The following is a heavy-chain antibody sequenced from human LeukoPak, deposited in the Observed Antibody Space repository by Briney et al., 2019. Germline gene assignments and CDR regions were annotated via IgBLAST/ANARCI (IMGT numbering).Heavy chain of an antibody. CDR3: ARSAGKFHKIDY. V-gene: IGHV1-46*03. CDR2: INPSGGST. Sequence: ASVKVSCKASGYTFTSYYMHWVRQAPGQGLEWMGIINPSGGSTSYAQKFQGRVTMTRDTSTSTVYMELSSLRSEDTAVCYCARSAGKFHKIDYWGQGTLVTVSS. J-gene: IGHJ4*02. CDR1: GYTFTSYY. D-gene: IGHD6-13*01.